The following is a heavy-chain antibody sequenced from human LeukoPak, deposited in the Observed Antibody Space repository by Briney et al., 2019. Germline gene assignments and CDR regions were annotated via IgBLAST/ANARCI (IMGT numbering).Heavy chain of an antibody. CDR1: GGSFSGYY. D-gene: IGHD3-10*01. V-gene: IGHV4-34*01. CDR2: INHSGRT. CDR3: ARSPYYYGSGSSSSNWFDP. J-gene: IGHJ5*02. Sequence: PSETLSLTCAVCGGSFSGYYWSWIRQPPGKGLEWMGEINHSGRTNYNPSLKSRVTISVDTSKNQFSLKLSSVTAADTAVYYCARSPYYYGSGSSSSNWFDPWGQGTLVTVSS.